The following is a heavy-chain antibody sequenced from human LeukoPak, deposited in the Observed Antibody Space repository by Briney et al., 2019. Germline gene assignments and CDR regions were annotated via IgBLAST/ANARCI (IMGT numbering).Heavy chain of an antibody. Sequence: SETLSLTCTVSGGAISSYYWSWIRQPPGKGLEWVGYMSYSGSTKYNPSLKSRVTISVDTSKNQLSLKLSSVTAADTAVYYCTTTGGSSRTWFDPWGQGTLVTVSS. CDR3: TTTGGSSRTWFDP. V-gene: IGHV4-59*08. D-gene: IGHD7-27*01. CDR1: GGAISSYY. CDR2: MSYSGST. J-gene: IGHJ5*02.